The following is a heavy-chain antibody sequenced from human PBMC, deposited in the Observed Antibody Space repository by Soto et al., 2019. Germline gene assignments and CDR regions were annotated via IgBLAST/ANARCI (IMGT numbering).Heavy chain of an antibody. J-gene: IGHJ3*02. D-gene: IGHD1-26*01. CDR3: TVSGSYAAFDI. CDR1: GYTFTSYY. V-gene: IGHV1-46*01. CDR2: INPSGGST. Sequence: QVQLVQSGAEVKKPGASVKVSCKASGYTFTSYYMHWVRQAPGQGLEWMGIINPSGGSTSYAQKGQGRVTMTRDTSTSTVYMELSSLRSEDTAVYYCTVSGSYAAFDIWGQGTMVTVSS.